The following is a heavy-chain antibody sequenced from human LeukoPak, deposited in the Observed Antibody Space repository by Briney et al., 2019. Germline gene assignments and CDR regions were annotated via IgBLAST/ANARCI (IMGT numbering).Heavy chain of an antibody. CDR1: GGSISSYY. Sequence: PSETLSLTCTVSGGSISSYYWSWIRQPPGKGLEWIGYIYTSGSTNYNPSLKSRVTISVDTSKNQFSLKLSSVTAADTAVYYCARVVGYCSSTSCSTPRFLGFDYWGQGTPVTVSS. CDR2: IYTSGST. D-gene: IGHD2-2*01. V-gene: IGHV4-4*09. CDR3: ARVVGYCSSTSCSTPRFLGFDY. J-gene: IGHJ4*02.